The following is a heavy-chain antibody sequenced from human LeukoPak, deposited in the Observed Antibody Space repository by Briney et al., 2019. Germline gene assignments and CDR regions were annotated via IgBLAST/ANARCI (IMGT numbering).Heavy chain of an antibody. CDR3: ARTYYYDSSGYLGLFY. Sequence: SVKVSCKASGGTFSSYAISWVRQAPGQGLEWMGGIIPIFGTANYAQKFQGRVTITTDESTSTAYMELSSLRSEDTAVYYCARTYYYDSSGYLGLFYWGQGTLATVSS. J-gene: IGHJ4*02. CDR2: IIPIFGTA. V-gene: IGHV1-69*05. D-gene: IGHD3-22*01. CDR1: GGTFSSYA.